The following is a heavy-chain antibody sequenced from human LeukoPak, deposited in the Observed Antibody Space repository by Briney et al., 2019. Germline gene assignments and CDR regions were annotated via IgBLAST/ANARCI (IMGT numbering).Heavy chain of an antibody. Sequence: KPSETLSLTCTVSGGSISSGDYYWSWIRQPPGKGLEWIGYIYYSGSTNYNPSLKSRVTISVDTSKNQFSLKLSSVTAADTAVYYCARAAYSGSYHSDYWGQGTLVTVSS. V-gene: IGHV4-61*08. D-gene: IGHD1-26*01. CDR3: ARAAYSGSYHSDY. CDR2: IYYSGST. CDR1: GGSISSGDYY. J-gene: IGHJ4*02.